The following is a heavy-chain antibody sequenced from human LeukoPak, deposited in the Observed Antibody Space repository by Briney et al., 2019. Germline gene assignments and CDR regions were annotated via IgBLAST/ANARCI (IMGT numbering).Heavy chain of an antibody. CDR2: ISDRGSRT. D-gene: IGHD3-22*01. Sequence: GGSLRLSCAVSGITLSNYGMSWVRQAPGKGLEWVAGISDRGSRTNYADSVKGRFTISTDHPKNTLYLQMNSLRAEDTAVYFCAKRGVVIRVILVGFHKEAYYFDTWGQGALVTVSS. CDR1: GITLSNYG. J-gene: IGHJ4*02. CDR3: AKRGVVIRVILVGFHKEAYYFDT. V-gene: IGHV3-23*01.